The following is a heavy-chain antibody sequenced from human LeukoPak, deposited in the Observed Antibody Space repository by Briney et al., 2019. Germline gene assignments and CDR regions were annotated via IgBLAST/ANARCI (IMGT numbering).Heavy chain of an antibody. D-gene: IGHD6-6*01. J-gene: IGHJ4*02. CDR1: GFTFSSYW. CDR2: IKQDGSEE. CDR3: AKAGAYIAAPNDY. V-gene: IGHV3-7*03. Sequence: PGGSLRLSCAASGFTFSSYWMSWVRQAPGKGLEWVANIKQDGSEEYYVDSVKGRFTISRDNAKNSLYLQMNSLRAEDTAVYYCAKAGAYIAAPNDYWGQGTLVTVSS.